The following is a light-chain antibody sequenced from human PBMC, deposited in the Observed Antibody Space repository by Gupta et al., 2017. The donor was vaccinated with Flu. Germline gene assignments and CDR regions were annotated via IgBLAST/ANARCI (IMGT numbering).Light chain of an antibody. CDR3: KQGQHCPWA. Sequence: VTLRKPAFISCSTSHGRGDRDGNNYLNWFQQRPGQSPRRLIYQGSYRESGVPDRFSGSGSGTXFTLKIXSGEAEDVGVYYCKQGQHCPWAFGXGTKVEIK. J-gene: IGKJ1*01. V-gene: IGKV2-30*01. CDR1: HGRGDRDGNNY. CDR2: QGS.